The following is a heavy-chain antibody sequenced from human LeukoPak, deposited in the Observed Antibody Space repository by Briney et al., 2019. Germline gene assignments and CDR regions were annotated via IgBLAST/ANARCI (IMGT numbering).Heavy chain of an antibody. D-gene: IGHD3-22*01. CDR2: IRYDGSDT. CDR3: AKDPYYDSNGYPAYLDY. CDR1: GFTFRIYG. Sequence: GGSLRLSCAASGFTFRIYGMHWVRQAPGKGREGVAFIRYDGSDTYSAGSVKGRFTISRDNSKNTLYLQMISLTAEDTAVYYCAKDPYYDSNGYPAYLDYWGQGTQVTVSS. J-gene: IGHJ4*02. V-gene: IGHV3-30*02.